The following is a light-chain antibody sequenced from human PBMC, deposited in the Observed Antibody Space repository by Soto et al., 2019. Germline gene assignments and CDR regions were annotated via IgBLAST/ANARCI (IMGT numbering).Light chain of an antibody. CDR3: SSFVAGNNYWV. CDR2: EVT. CDR1: SSDVGGYDY. V-gene: IGLV2-8*01. Sequence: QSVLTQPPSASGSPGRSVTISYTGTSSDVGGYDYVSWFQQHPGKAPKLIIYEVTKRPSGVPDRFSASKSGNTASLTVSGLQAEDEADYYCSSFVAGNNYWVFGGGTKLTVL. J-gene: IGLJ3*02.